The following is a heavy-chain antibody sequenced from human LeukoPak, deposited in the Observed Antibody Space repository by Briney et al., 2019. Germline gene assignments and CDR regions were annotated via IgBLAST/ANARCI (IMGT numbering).Heavy chain of an antibody. D-gene: IGHD1-14*01. CDR2: IYHSGST. V-gene: IGHV4-30-2*01. CDR1: GGSISSGGYY. CDR3: AREEVLDAFDI. Sequence: SETLSLTCTVSGGSISSGGYYWSWIRQPPGKGLEWIGYIYHSGSTYYNPSLKSRVTISVDRSKNQFSLKLSSVTAADTAVYYCAREEVLDAFDIWGQGTMVTVSS. J-gene: IGHJ3*02.